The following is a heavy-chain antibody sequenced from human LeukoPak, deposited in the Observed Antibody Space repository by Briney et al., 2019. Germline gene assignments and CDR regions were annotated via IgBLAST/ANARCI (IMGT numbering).Heavy chain of an antibody. CDR3: ARVSNILTGALAFFP. Sequence: GGSLRLSCAASGFTFSSYEMNWVRQAPGKGLEWVSSISSSGRTKYYADSVKGRFTISRDNAKNSLYLQMNSLRAEDTAVYYCARVSNILTGALAFFPWGQGTLVTVSS. V-gene: IGHV3-48*03. J-gene: IGHJ5*02. CDR2: ISSSGRTK. CDR1: GFTFSSYE. D-gene: IGHD3-9*01.